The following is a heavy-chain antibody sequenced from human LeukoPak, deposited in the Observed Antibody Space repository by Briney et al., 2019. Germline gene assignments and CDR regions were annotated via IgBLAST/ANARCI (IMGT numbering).Heavy chain of an antibody. D-gene: IGHD4-23*01. V-gene: IGHV4-59*12. CDR1: GGSISTYY. J-gene: IGHJ3*02. CDR3: ARAEIANSDAFDI. Sequence: SETLSLTCTVSGGSISTYYWSWIRQPPGKGLEWIGYVYYSGSTNYNPSLMSRVTMSVDTSKNQFSLKLSSVTAADTAVYYCARAEIANSDAFDIWGRGTMVTVSS. CDR2: VYYSGST.